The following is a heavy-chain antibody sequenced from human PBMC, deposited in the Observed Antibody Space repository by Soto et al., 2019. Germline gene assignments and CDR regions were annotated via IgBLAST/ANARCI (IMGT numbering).Heavy chain of an antibody. CDR1: GDSLNSAPYY. V-gene: IGHV4-39*01. J-gene: IGHJ4*01. Sequence: PWETLSLTCTVSGDSLNSAPYYWGWIRQSPGKGLEWIASIYRSGDPYYNPSLKSRLTISLDTSKNQFFLKVNSMTAADTALYYCTRQDADYRFDYWG. CDR3: TRQDADYRFDY. D-gene: IGHD4-17*01. CDR2: IYRSGDP.